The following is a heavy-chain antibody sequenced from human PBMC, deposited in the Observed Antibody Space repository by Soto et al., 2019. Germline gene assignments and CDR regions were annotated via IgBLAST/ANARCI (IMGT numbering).Heavy chain of an antibody. J-gene: IGHJ5*02. CDR3: ARGVGSGSYYNQYNWFDP. Sequence: ASVEVSSKASGYTFTNYGISWVRHSPGQGLEWMGWINVYNGNTKYAQKVQGRVTMTTDTSTSTAYMELRSLRSDDTAVYYCARGVGSGSYYNQYNWFDPWGQGTLVTVSS. V-gene: IGHV1-18*01. CDR1: GYTFTNYG. D-gene: IGHD3-10*01. CDR2: INVYNGNT.